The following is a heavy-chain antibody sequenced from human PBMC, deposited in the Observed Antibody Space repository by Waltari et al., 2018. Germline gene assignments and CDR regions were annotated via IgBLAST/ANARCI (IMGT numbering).Heavy chain of an antibody. Sequence: QEQLQESGPGLVKPSETLSLTCAVSGYSISSGYYWGWIRQPPGKGLEWIGSIYHSGSTYYNPSLKSRVTISVDTSKNQFSLKLSSVTAADTAVYYCARLQQQLVLDYWGQGTLVTVSS. CDR2: IYHSGST. CDR1: GYSISSGYY. V-gene: IGHV4-38-2*01. J-gene: IGHJ4*02. CDR3: ARLQQQLVLDY. D-gene: IGHD6-13*01.